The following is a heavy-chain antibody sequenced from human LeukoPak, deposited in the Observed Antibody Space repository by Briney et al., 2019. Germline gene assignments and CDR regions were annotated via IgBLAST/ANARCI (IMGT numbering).Heavy chain of an antibody. D-gene: IGHD4-17*01. J-gene: IGHJ4*02. CDR1: GFTFSSYS. CDR2: ISSTGNYI. Sequence: GGSLRLSCAASGFTFSSYSMNWVRQAPGKGLEWVSSISSTGNYIYYADSVKGRFTISRDNAKNSLYLQMNSLRAEDTAVYYCALLTTVTADYFDYWGQGTLVTVSS. V-gene: IGHV3-21*04. CDR3: ALLTTVTADYFDY.